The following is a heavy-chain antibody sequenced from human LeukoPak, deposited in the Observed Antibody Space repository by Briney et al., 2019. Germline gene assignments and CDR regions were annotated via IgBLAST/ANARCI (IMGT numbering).Heavy chain of an antibody. D-gene: IGHD3-22*01. V-gene: IGHV3-20*01. CDR1: GFTFDDYG. J-gene: IGHJ3*01. CDR2: INWNGGST. Sequence: PGGFLRLSCAASGFTFDDYGMSWVRQAPGKGLEWVSGINWNGGSTGYADSVKGRFTISRDNAKNSLYLQMNSLRAKDTALYHCARELRYDNSDSGAFWGQGTVVTVSS. CDR3: ARELRYDNSDSGAF.